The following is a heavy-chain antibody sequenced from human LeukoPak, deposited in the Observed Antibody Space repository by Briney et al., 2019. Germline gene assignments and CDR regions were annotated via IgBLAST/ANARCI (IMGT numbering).Heavy chain of an antibody. CDR3: ARDLPTHDAFDI. CDR2: ISSSSSYI. CDR1: GFTFSSYG. Sequence: GGSLRLSCAASGFTFSSYGMHWVRQAPGKGLEWVSSISSSSSYIYYADSVKGRFTISRDNAKNSLYLQMNSLRAEDTAVYYCARDLPTHDAFDIWGQGTMVTVSS. J-gene: IGHJ3*02. V-gene: IGHV3-21*01.